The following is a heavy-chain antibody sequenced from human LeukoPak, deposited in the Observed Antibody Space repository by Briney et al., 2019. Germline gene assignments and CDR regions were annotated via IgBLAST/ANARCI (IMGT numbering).Heavy chain of an antibody. CDR2: IIPIFGTA. V-gene: IGHV1-69*13. CDR1: GGTFSSYA. CDR3: ARNDGSPLSSFTYYFDY. J-gene: IGHJ4*02. Sequence: ASVKVSCKASGGTFSSYAISWVRQAPGQGLEWMGGIIPIFGTANYAQKFQGRVTITADESTSTAYMELSSLRSEDTAVYYCARNDGSPLSSFTYYFDYWGQGTLVTVSS. D-gene: IGHD6-6*01.